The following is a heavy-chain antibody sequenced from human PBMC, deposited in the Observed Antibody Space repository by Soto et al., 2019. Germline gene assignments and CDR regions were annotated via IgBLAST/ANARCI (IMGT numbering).Heavy chain of an antibody. CDR2: ISAYNGNT. J-gene: IGHJ4*02. D-gene: IGHD6-19*01. Sequence: SGNVSCNSSDYTFTRYGISLVRQAPGQGLVWMGWISAYNGNTNYSQKLQGRVTMTTDTSTSTAYMEMRSLRAEDTAVYYCAKDLLYRSGPYDYWGQGTLVTGSS. V-gene: IGHV1-18*01. CDR3: AKDLLYRSGPYDY. CDR1: DYTFTRYG.